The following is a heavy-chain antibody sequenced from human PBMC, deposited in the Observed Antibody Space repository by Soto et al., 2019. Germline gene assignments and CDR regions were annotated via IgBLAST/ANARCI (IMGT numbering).Heavy chain of an antibody. J-gene: IGHJ5*02. CDR2: IYHRGRT. CDR1: GGSISSGGYS. V-gene: IGHV4-30-2*01. Sequence: QLQLQESGSGLVKPSQTLSLTCAVSGGSISSGGYSWSSIRQPPGKGLEWIGYIYHRGRTYYNPYPESRVTRSVATSTDQFSLKLRSVTAADTAVYFCPSAPYPWGQGTLVTVSS. CDR3: PSAPYP.